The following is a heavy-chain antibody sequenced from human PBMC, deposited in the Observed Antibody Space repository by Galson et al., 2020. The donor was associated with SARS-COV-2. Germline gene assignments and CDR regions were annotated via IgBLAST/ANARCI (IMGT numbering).Heavy chain of an antibody. Sequence: ASVKVSCKASGYTITSYYIHWVRQAPGQGLEWMGIINPSGGSTSYAQKFQGRVTMTRDTSTSTVYMELSSLRSEDTAVYYCARRSGYVGGLDYWGQGTLVTVSS. V-gene: IGHV1-46*03. CDR2: INPSGGST. CDR1: GYTITSYY. D-gene: IGHD5-12*01. CDR3: ARRSGYVGGLDY. J-gene: IGHJ4*02.